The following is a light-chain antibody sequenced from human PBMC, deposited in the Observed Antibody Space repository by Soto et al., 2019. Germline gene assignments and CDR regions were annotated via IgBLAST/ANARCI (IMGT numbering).Light chain of an antibody. CDR2: EVS. CDR1: SSDVDSYNR. J-gene: IGLJ1*01. V-gene: IGLV2-18*02. CDR3: CSYAGSHTWV. Sequence: QSALTQPRSVSGSPGQSVTISCTGISSDVDSYNRVSWYQQPPGTAPKLMIYEVSNRPSGVPDRFSGSKSGNTASLTISGLQAEDEADCYCCSYAGSHTWVFGTGTKVTVL.